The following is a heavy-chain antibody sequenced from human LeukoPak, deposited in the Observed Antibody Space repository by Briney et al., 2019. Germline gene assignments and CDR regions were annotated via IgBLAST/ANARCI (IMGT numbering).Heavy chain of an antibody. CDR1: GLSVSSSY. V-gene: IGHV3-53*01. CDR2: IYSAGTT. CDR3: ARVKAYYYYYMDV. J-gene: IGHJ6*03. Sequence: SGGSLRLSCAVSGLSVSSSYMTWVRQAPGKGLEWVSLIYSAGTTYYADSVKGRFTISRDNSKNTLYLQMNSLRAEDTAVYYCARVKAYYYYYMDVWGKGTTVTVSS.